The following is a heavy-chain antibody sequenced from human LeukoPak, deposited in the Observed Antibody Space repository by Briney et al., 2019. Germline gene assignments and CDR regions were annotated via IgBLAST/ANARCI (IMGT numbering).Heavy chain of an antibody. CDR3: ARQTVGYSSGWFLDY. V-gene: IGHV4-39*07. CDR2: IYYSGST. D-gene: IGHD6-19*01. CDR1: GGSISSSSYY. J-gene: IGHJ4*02. Sequence: SETLSLTCTVSGGSISSSSYYWGWIRQPPGKGLEWIGSIYYSGSTYYNPSLKSRVTISVDTSKNQFSLKLSSVTAADTAVYYCARQTVGYSSGWFLDYWGQGTLVTVSS.